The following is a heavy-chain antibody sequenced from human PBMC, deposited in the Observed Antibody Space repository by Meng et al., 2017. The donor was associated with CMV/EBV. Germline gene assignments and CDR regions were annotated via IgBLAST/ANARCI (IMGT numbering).Heavy chain of an antibody. CDR3: AGGSGELLSSGMDV. Sequence: SVKVSCKASGGTFSSYTISWVRQAPGQGLEWMGRIIPILGIANYAQKFQGRVTITTDESTSTAYMELSSLRSEDTAVYYCAGGSGELLSSGMDVWGQGTTVTVSS. CDR2: IIPILGIA. CDR1: GGTFSSYT. D-gene: IGHD3-10*01. J-gene: IGHJ6*02. V-gene: IGHV1-69*16.